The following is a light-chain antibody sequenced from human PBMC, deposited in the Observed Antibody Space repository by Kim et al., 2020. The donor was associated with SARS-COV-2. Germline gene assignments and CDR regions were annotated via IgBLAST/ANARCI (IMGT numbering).Light chain of an antibody. J-gene: IGLJ3*02. V-gene: IGLV1-40*01. CDR2: GNS. CDR3: QSYDSGLSGWV. Sequence: HRVTIACTGSSSNIGAGYDVHWYQHFRGAAPTRLCYGNSNRPPGVPDRFSGSKSGSAASLAITGLQAENDAEDYSQSYDSGLSGWVFGGGTQLTVL. CDR1: SSNIGAGYD.